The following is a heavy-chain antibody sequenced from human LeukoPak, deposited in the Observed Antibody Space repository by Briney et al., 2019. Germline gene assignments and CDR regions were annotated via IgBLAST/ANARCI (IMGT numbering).Heavy chain of an antibody. CDR2: ITPSSTYI. Sequence: GSLRLSCAASGFTFSNSDMGWVRQAPGKGLEWVSSITPSSTYIYYAESMRGRFTVSRDNAKNSLYLQMNSLTAEDTAVYYCARNLNSPIAVAGSDYWGQGTLVTVSS. D-gene: IGHD6-19*01. CDR3: ARNLNSPIAVAGSDY. J-gene: IGHJ4*02. CDR1: GFTFSNSD. V-gene: IGHV3-21*01.